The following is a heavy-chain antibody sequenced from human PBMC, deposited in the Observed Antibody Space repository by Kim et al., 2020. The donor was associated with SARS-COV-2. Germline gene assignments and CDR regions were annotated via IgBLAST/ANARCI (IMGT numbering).Heavy chain of an antibody. CDR2: IYHSGST. D-gene: IGHD3-16*01. Sequence: SETLSLTCTVSGYSISSGYYWSWIRQPPGKGLEWIGSIYHSGSTYYNPSLKNRLTISVDTSKNQFSLMLSTVTTADTAVYYCAIAIGRVLGGDWFHPWGQGTLVTVSS. V-gene: IGHV4-38-2*02. CDR3: AIAIGRVLGGDWFHP. J-gene: IGHJ5*02. CDR1: GYSISSGYY.